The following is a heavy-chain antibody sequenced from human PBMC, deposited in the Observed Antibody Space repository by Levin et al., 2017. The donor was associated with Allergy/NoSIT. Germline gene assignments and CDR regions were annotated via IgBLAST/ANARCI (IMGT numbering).Heavy chain of an antibody. CDR2: ISYDGSNK. D-gene: IGHD4-11*01. V-gene: IGHV3-30-3*01. Sequence: GGSLRLSCAASGFTFSSYAMHWVRQAPGKGLEWVAVISYDGSNKYYADSVKRRFTISRDNSKNTLYLQMNSLGAEDTAGYYWAGDPMTTVTQGPFFDYRGQGTLVTVSS. CDR1: GFTFSSYA. J-gene: IGHJ4*02. CDR3: AGDPMTTVTQGPFFDY.